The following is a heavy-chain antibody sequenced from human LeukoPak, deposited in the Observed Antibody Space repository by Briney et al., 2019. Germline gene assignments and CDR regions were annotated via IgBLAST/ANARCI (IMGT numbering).Heavy chain of an antibody. Sequence: PGGSLRLSCAASGFTFSSYSMNWVRQAPGKGLEWVSSISSSSSYIYYADSVKGRFTISRDNAKNSLYLQMNSLRAEDTAVYYCAKDGASYSSSWPTDFDYWGQGTLVTVSS. CDR3: AKDGASYSSSWPTDFDY. CDR2: ISSSSSYI. CDR1: GFTFSSYS. D-gene: IGHD6-13*01. J-gene: IGHJ4*02. V-gene: IGHV3-21*01.